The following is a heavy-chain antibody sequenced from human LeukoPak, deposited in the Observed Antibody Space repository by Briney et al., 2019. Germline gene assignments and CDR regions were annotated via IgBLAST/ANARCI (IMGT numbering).Heavy chain of an antibody. J-gene: IGHJ4*02. CDR1: GFTFSSYS. V-gene: IGHV3-21*04. CDR2: ISSSSSYT. D-gene: IGHD3-22*01. Sequence: GGSLRLSCAASGFTFSSYSMNWVRQAPGKGLEWVSSISSSSSYTYYADSVKGRFTISRDNSKNTLYLQMNSLRAEDTAVYYCAKEGTYYYDSSGYYYPSFDYWGQGTLVTVSS. CDR3: AKEGTYYYDSSGYYYPSFDY.